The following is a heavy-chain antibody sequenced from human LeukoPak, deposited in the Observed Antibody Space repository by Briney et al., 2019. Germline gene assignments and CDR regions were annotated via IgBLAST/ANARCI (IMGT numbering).Heavy chain of an antibody. J-gene: IGHJ4*02. CDR1: GGSISSSSYY. Sequence: SETLSLTCTVSGGSISSSSYYWGWIRQPPGKGLEWIGSIYYSGSTYYNPSLKGRVTISVDTSKNQFSLKLSSVTAADTAVYYCARSFIAVAGKGAFDYWGQGTLVTVSS. V-gene: IGHV4-39*01. CDR3: ARSFIAVAGKGAFDY. CDR2: IYYSGST. D-gene: IGHD6-19*01.